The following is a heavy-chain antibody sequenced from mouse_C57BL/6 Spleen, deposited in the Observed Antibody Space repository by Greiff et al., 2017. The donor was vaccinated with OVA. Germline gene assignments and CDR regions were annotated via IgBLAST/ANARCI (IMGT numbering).Heavy chain of an antibody. CDR1: GYAFTNYL. J-gene: IGHJ2*01. CDR2: INPGSGGT. D-gene: IGHD3-2*02. V-gene: IGHV1-54*01. CDR3: ARRDSSGYGYFDY. Sequence: VQLQQSGAELVRPGTSVKVSCKASGYAFTNYLIEWVKQRPGQGLEWIGVINPGSGGTNYNEKFKGKATLTADKSSSTAYMQLSSLTSEDSAVYFCARRDSSGYGYFDYWGQGTTLTVSS.